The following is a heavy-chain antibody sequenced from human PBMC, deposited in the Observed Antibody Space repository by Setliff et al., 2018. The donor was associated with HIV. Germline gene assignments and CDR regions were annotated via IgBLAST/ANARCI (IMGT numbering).Heavy chain of an antibody. CDR3: ARDLNDRWLQQYWYFDL. D-gene: IGHD5-12*01. J-gene: IGHJ2*01. CDR2: ISAYNGNT. CDR1: GYTFTSYG. Sequence: GASVKVSCKASGYTFTSYGMSWVRQAPGQGLEWMGWISAYNGNTHYAQKLQGRVTMTTDTSTSTAYMELRSLRSDDTALYFCARDLNDRWLQQYWYFDLWGRGTLVTVSS. V-gene: IGHV1-18*01.